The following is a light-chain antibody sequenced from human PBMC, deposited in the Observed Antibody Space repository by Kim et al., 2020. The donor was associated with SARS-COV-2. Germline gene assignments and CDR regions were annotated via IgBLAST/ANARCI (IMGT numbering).Light chain of an antibody. Sequence: SESQGEGATRSCRHSQSVRSYVGGYQQKPGQAPRLLIYGASNRATGTPVRFSGSGSGTDFILTITSLEPEYFAVYCFQQHSNWFTFGGGTKVDIK. CDR1: QSVRSY. CDR3: QQHSNWFT. V-gene: IGKV3-11*01. J-gene: IGKJ4*01. CDR2: GAS.